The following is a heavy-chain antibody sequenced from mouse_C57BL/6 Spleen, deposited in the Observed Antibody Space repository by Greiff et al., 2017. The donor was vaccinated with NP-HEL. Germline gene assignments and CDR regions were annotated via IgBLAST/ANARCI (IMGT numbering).Heavy chain of an antibody. J-gene: IGHJ3*01. V-gene: IGHV8-8*01. CDR1: GFSLSTFGMG. Sequence: VKLQESGPGILQPSQTLSLTCSFSGFSLSTFGMGVGWIRQPSGKGLEWLAHIWWDDDKYYNPALKSRLTISKDTSKNQVFLKIAKVDTADTATYYCARIANDYDGAWFAYWGQGTLVTVSA. CDR2: IWWDDDK. CDR3: ARIANDYDGAWFAY. D-gene: IGHD2-4*01.